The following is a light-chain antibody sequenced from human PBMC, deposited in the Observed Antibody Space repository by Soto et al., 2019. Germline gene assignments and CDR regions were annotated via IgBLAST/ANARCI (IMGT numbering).Light chain of an antibody. J-gene: IGKJ1*01. Sequence: EIVLTQSPATLSVSPWERATLSCRASQSISSNLAWYQQKPGQAPRLLIYGASTRATGIPARFSGSGSGTEFTRTISSLQSGDFAVYYCQQYADWPRTFGQGTKVDIK. CDR3: QQYADWPRT. V-gene: IGKV3-15*01. CDR2: GAS. CDR1: QSISSN.